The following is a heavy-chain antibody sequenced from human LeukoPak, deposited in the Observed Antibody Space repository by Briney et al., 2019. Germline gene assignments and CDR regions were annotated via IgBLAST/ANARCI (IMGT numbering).Heavy chain of an antibody. Sequence: GGSLRLSCAASGFTFSSYSMNWVLQAPGKGLEWVSSISSSSSYIYYADSVKGRFTISRDNAKNSLYLQMNSLRAEDTAVYYCARDRTYYYDSSGFVRDAFDVWGQGTMVTVSS. CDR2: ISSSSSYI. CDR3: ARDRTYYYDSSGFVRDAFDV. V-gene: IGHV3-21*01. CDR1: GFTFSSYS. J-gene: IGHJ3*01. D-gene: IGHD3-22*01.